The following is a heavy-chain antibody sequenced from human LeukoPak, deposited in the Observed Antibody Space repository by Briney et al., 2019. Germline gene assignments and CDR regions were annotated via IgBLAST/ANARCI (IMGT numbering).Heavy chain of an antibody. CDR3: ARALHVWGRKLDS. D-gene: IGHD3-16*01. V-gene: IGHV4-34*01. CDR1: GGSVNSNGYY. Sequence: SETLSLTCTVSGGSVNSNGYYWSWIRQSPGKGLEWIGEINHSGNTNYNPSLKSRVTMSVDTSKNQFSLKLNSITAADTAVYYCARALHVWGRKLDSWGQGTLVTVSS. J-gene: IGHJ4*02. CDR2: INHSGNT.